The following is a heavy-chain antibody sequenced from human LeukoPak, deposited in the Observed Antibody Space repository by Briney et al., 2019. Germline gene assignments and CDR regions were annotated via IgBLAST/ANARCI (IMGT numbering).Heavy chain of an antibody. J-gene: IGHJ4*02. CDR2: IDHSGST. CDR1: GYSISSGNY. V-gene: IGHV4-38-2*02. Sequence: SETLSLTCTVSGYSISSGNYWGWIRQPPGKGLEWIGSIDHSGSTYYNPSLKSRVTISVDTSKNQFSLKLSSVTAADTAVYYCARAAGDYVGNYFDYWGQGTLVTVSS. CDR3: ARAAGDYVGNYFDY. D-gene: IGHD4-17*01.